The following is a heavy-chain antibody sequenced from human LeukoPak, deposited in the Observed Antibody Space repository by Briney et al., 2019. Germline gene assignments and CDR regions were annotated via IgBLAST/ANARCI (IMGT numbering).Heavy chain of an antibody. CDR3: VRVGSYGLFDY. CDR2: IYYSGST. D-gene: IGHD5-18*01. V-gene: IGHV4-59*01. Sequence: SETLSLTCTVSVGSISNYYWNWIRQPPGERLEWIGSIYYSGSTTYSPSLKSRVTISVDTSKNQFSLKLSSVTAADTAVYYCVRVGSYGLFDYWGQGTLVTVSS. CDR1: VGSISNYY. J-gene: IGHJ4*02.